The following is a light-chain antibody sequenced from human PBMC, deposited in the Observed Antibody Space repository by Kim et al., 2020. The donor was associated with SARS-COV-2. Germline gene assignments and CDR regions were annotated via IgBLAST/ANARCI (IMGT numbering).Light chain of an antibody. J-gene: IGLJ2*01. CDR2: KDS. CDR1: ALPKQY. V-gene: IGLV3-25*03. CDR3: ESADSSGTYEV. Sequence: PEQAARSTCSGGALPKQYAYWYQQKPGPAPVLVIYKDSGRPAGIPERFSGSSSGTTVTLTISVVQAEDEADYYCESADSSGTYEVFGGGTQLTVL.